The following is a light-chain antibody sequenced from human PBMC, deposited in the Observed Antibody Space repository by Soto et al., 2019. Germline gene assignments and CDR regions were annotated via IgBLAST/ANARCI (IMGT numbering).Light chain of an antibody. CDR1: SSDVGSYNL. Sequence: QSALTQPASLSGSLGQSITISCTGTSSDVGSYNLVSWYQQHPGKAPKLMIYEGSKRPSGVSNRFSGSKSGNTASLTISGLQAEDEDDYYCCSYAGSRYYVFGTGTKVTVL. CDR2: EGS. V-gene: IGLV2-23*01. J-gene: IGLJ1*01. CDR3: CSYAGSRYYV.